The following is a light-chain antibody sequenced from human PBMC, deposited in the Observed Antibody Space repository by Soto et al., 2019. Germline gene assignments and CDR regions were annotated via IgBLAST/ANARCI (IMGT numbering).Light chain of an antibody. CDR1: QSISSY. Sequence: DIQMTQSPSSLSASVGDRVTITCRASQSISSYLNWYQQKPGKAPKLLLYAASSLQSGVPSRFSGSGSGTDFTLTISTLQPEDFATYYCHHSYSTPYTFGQGTTLEIK. CDR3: HHSYSTPYT. CDR2: AAS. V-gene: IGKV1-39*01. J-gene: IGKJ2*01.